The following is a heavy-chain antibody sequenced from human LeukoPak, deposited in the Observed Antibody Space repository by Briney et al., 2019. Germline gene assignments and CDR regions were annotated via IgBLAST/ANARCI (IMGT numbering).Heavy chain of an antibody. CDR3: ARLEYSSGWYVY. CDR2: IYYSGST. V-gene: IGHV4-59*01. D-gene: IGHD6-19*01. Sequence: SETLSLTCSVSGGSMNRYYWSWIRQPPGKGLEWIGYIYYSGSTNYNPSLKSRVTISVDTSKKEFSPKLSSVTAADTAVYFCARLEYSSGWYVYWGQGTLVTVSS. CDR1: GGSMNRYY. J-gene: IGHJ4*02.